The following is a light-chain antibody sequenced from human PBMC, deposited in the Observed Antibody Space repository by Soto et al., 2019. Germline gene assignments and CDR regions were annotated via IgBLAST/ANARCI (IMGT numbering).Light chain of an antibody. V-gene: IGKV3-15*01. J-gene: IGKJ1*01. CDR2: SAS. CDR1: QSVSSN. Sequence: EIVMTQSPATLSVSPGERATLSCRASQSVSSNLVWYQQKPGQAPRLLIYSASTRATGITDRFSGSVSGTEFTLIINSLQSEDFAISYCPQYKNWTPWTFVQGTKVEIK. CDR3: PQYKNWTPWT.